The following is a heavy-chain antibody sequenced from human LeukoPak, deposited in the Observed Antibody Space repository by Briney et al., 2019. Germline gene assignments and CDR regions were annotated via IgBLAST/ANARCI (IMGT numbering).Heavy chain of an antibody. CDR2: IIPIFGTA. Sequence: GASVKVSCKASGGTFSSYAISWVRQASGQGLEWMGGIIPIFGTANYAQRFQGRVTITADKSTGTAYMELSSLRSEDTAVYYCARALTTVTRYYFDYWGQGTLVTVSS. J-gene: IGHJ4*02. D-gene: IGHD4-17*01. CDR1: GGTFSSYA. V-gene: IGHV1-69*06. CDR3: ARALTTVTRYYFDY.